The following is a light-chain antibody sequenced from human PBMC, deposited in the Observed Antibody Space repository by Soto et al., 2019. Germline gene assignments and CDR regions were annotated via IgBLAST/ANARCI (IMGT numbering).Light chain of an antibody. CDR3: QQYNNWPWT. V-gene: IGKV3D-15*01. CDR1: ETVTGK. J-gene: IGKJ1*01. CDR2: AAS. Sequence: EIVLTQSPGTLSLSPGDRATLSCRASETVTGKYLAWYQQKAGQAPRLLIFAASNRATGIPDRFSGSGSGTDFTLTISSLQSEDFAVYYCQQYNNWPWTFGQGTKVDIK.